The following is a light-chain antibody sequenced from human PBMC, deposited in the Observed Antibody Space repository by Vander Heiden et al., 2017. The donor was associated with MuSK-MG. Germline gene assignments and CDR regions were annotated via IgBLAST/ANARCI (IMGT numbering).Light chain of an antibody. V-gene: IGLV3-1*01. Sequence: SYELAQPPSVSVSPGQTVTITCSGDKLGNKYASWFQQKPGQSPVLLIYQDTKRPSGIPERYSGSNSGTTATLTISGTQPMDESDYYCQTWDTSVIFGGGTKLTVL. J-gene: IGLJ2*01. CDR1: KLGNKY. CDR2: QDT. CDR3: QTWDTSVI.